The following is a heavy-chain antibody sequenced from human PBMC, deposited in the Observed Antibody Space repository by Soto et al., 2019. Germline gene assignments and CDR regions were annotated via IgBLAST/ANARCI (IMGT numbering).Heavy chain of an antibody. J-gene: IGHJ5*02. CDR3: AHRRSECSGGRCYRWFDP. V-gene: IGHV2-5*02. CDR1: GFSLSTSEVG. Sequence: QITLKESGPTLVKPTQTLTLTCTFSGFSLSTSEVGVGWIRQTPGKGLEWLALIYWDDDKRYSPSLKSRLTITKDTSKNQVVLTMTDMDPADTGTYHCAHRRSECSGGRCYRWFDPWGQGTLVTVSS. D-gene: IGHD2-15*01. CDR2: IYWDDDK.